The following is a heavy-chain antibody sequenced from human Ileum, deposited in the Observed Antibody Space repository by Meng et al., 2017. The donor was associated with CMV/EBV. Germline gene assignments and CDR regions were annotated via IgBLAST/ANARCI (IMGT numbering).Heavy chain of an antibody. CDR2: IYHSGST. J-gene: IGHJ4*02. CDR1: GFTFSSYAM. CDR3: AREVDGGGDY. D-gene: IGHD3-16*01. Sequence: GSLRLSCAASGFTFSSYAMSWVRQPPGKGLEWIGEIYHSGSTNYNPSLKSRVTISVDKSKNQFSLKLSSVTAADTAVYYCAREVDGGGDYWGQGTLVTVSS. V-gene: IGHV4-4*02.